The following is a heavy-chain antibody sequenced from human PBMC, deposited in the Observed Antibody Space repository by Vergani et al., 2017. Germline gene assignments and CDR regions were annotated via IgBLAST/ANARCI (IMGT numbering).Heavy chain of an antibody. J-gene: IGHJ6*03. Sequence: EVQLVESGGVVVQPGGSLRLSCAASGFSFDNYVMHWVRQAPGKGLEWVSLLSWDGGITYYADSVKGRFTISGDNSKNSLYLQMNSLRTEDTALYYCAKGSSSWSHMDVWGKGTTVIVSS. V-gene: IGHV3-43*01. D-gene: IGHD6-13*01. CDR3: AKGSSSWSHMDV. CDR2: LSWDGGIT. CDR1: GFSFDNYV.